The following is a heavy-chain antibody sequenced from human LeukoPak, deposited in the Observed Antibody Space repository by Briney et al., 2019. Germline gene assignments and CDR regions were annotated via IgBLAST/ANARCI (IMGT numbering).Heavy chain of an antibody. CDR1: GFTFSSYG. J-gene: IGHJ6*03. CDR3: ARWGKQLVAVVPAYYYYYYYMDV. CDR2: IRYDGTNK. D-gene: IGHD6-13*01. Sequence: PGGSLRLSCAASGFTFSSYGMHWVRQAPGKGLEWVAFIRYDGTNKYYADSVKGRFTISRDNSKNTLYLQMNSLRAEDTAVYYCARWGKQLVAVVPAYYYYYYYMDVWGKGTTVTISS. V-gene: IGHV3-30*02.